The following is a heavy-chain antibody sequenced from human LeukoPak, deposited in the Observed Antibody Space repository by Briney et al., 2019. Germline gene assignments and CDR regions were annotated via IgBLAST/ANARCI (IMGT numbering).Heavy chain of an antibody. CDR2: ISSSSSYI. D-gene: IGHD6-13*01. Sequence: GGSLRLSCAASGFTFSSYSMNWVRQAPGKGLEWVSSISSSSSYIYYADSVKGRFTISRDNAKNSLYLQMNSLRAEDTAVYYCARTDGSSWPPPLDYWGQGTLVTVSS. J-gene: IGHJ4*02. CDR3: ARTDGSSWPPPLDY. CDR1: GFTFSSYS. V-gene: IGHV3-21*04.